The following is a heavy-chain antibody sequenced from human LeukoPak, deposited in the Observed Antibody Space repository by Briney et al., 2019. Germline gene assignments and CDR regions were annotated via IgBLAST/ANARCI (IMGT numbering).Heavy chain of an antibody. CDR2: SYYSGST. D-gene: IGHD6-13*01. CDR3: ARGDSSTWSFKI. V-gene: IGHV4-30-4*01. Sequence: SQTLSLTCTVSVGSISRGDYYWRWIRQPPGEGLQWIAYSYYSGSTSYNTSLNSRVTISVDTSKNQFSLKLNSVTAADTDVYYCARGDSSTWSFKIWGQGTLVTVSS. CDR1: VGSISRGDYY. J-gene: IGHJ4*02.